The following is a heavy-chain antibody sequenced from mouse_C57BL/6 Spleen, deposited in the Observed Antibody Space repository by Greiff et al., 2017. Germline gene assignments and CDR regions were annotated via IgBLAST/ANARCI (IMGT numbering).Heavy chain of an antibody. CDR3: ARSGHSNYFDY. Sequence: QVQLQQPGAELVKPGASVKLSCKASGYTFTSYWMHWVKQRPGQGLEWIGMIHPNSGSTNYNEKFKSKATLTVDKSSSTAYMQRSSLTSEDSAVYYCARSGHSNYFDYWGQGTTLTVSS. V-gene: IGHV1-64*01. J-gene: IGHJ2*01. D-gene: IGHD2-5*01. CDR2: IHPNSGST. CDR1: GYTFTSYW.